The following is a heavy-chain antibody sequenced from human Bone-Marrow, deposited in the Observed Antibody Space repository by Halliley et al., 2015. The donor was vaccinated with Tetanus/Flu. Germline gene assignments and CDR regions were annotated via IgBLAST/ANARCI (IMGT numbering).Heavy chain of an antibody. J-gene: IGHJ4*02. V-gene: IGHV4-4*06. D-gene: IGHD3-16*01. Sequence: FHGGSTDYNPSLKSRDTMSVDTSKNQFSLKLASVSAADPAVYFCARSFWPYDYVWGTFGPWGQGTLVSVSS. CDR2: FHGGST. CDR3: ARSFWPYDYVWGTFGP.